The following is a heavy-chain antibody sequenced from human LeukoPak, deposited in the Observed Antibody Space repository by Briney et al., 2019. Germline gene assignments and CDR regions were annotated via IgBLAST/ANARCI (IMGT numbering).Heavy chain of an antibody. CDR3: ARDISYIGFDC. CDR2: INSPSTNI. Sequence: PGGSLRLSCAASGFTFSDYNINWVRQAPGKGLEWVSSINSPSTNIYYADSLKGRFTLSRDNAKNSVYLQMNSLRAGDTAVYYCARDISYIGFDCWGQGTLVTVSS. V-gene: IGHV3-21*06. J-gene: IGHJ5*01. CDR1: GFTFSDYN. D-gene: IGHD3-10*01.